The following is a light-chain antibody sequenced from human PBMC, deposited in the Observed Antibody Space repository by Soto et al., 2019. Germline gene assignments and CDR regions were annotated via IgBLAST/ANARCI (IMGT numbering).Light chain of an antibody. V-gene: IGKV1-5*01. Sequence: DIQMTQSPSTLSASVGDRVIITCRASQSINNWLAWYQQKPGKAPKLLIYDASSLESGVPSRFSGSGSGTEFTLTISSLQPYDFSTYYCQHYNSYSPMYTFGQGTKVDIK. J-gene: IGKJ2*01. CDR3: QHYNSYSPMYT. CDR2: DAS. CDR1: QSINNW.